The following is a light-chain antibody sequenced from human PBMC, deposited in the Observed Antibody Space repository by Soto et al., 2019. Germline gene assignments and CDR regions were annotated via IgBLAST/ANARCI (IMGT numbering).Light chain of an antibody. CDR3: QQYEDLPVA. CDR2: DAS. Sequence: DIQMTQSPSSLSASVGDSVTITCQASQGISKSLKWDQHKVGKDPKLLNYDASNLETGVPSRFSGSGSRTHFTVTINSLQSEDSGNYYCQQYEDLPVAFGPGTKVAIK. CDR1: QGISKS. J-gene: IGKJ3*01. V-gene: IGKV1-33*01.